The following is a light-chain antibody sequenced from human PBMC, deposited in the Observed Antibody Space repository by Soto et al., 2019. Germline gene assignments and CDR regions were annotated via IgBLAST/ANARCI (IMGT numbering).Light chain of an antibody. Sequence: IPMTPSPSTLSASVGDRVSISCRAIQSIFCWLAWYQQKPGKAPKLLIYKASSLESGVPSRYSGSGSGTEFTLTISGRQPDDLATYYCQQYNSFPYSFGQATKLEIK. CDR3: QQYNSFPYS. V-gene: IGKV1-5*03. J-gene: IGKJ2*03. CDR1: QSIFCW. CDR2: KAS.